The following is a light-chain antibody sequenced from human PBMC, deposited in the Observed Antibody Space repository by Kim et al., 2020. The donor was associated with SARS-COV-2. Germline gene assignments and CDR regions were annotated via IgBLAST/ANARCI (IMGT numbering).Light chain of an antibody. J-gene: IGLJ1*01. V-gene: IGLV2-14*01. CDR1: SSDIGNNNY. CDR2: EVS. Sequence: QSALTQPASVSGSPGQSVTISCTATSSDIGNNNYVSWYQHHPGKAPILMIYEVSNRPSGTSNRFSGSKSGNTASLTISGLQPDDEADYYCSSYAVTSVVFGTGTKVTVL. CDR3: SSYAVTSVV.